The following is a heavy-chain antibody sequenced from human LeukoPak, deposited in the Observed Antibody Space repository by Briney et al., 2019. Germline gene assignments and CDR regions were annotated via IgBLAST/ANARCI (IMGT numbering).Heavy chain of an antibody. CDR1: GFVFSSYE. D-gene: IGHD6-13*01. J-gene: IGHJ4*02. V-gene: IGHV3-48*03. CDR2: ITTTGSTR. CDR3: ASSRGSWPDYFDY. Sequence: GGSLRLSCAASGFVFSSYEMNWVRQAPGKGLEWVSYITTTGSTRYYADSVKGRFTISRDNAKNSLYLQMNSLRAEDTAVYYCASSRGSWPDYFDYWGQGTLVTVSS.